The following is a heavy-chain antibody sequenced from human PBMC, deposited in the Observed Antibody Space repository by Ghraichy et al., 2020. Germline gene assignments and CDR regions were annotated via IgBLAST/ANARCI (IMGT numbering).Heavy chain of an antibody. Sequence: LSLTCAASGFTFSSYAMSWVRQAPGKGLDCVSAISGSGGSTYYADSVKGRFTISRDNSKNTLYLQMNSLRAEDTAVYYCAKNLEGWELPNYYFDYWGQGTLVTVSS. CDR2: ISGSGGST. CDR1: GFTFSSYA. D-gene: IGHD1-26*01. V-gene: IGHV3-23*01. J-gene: IGHJ4*02. CDR3: AKNLEGWELPNYYFDY.